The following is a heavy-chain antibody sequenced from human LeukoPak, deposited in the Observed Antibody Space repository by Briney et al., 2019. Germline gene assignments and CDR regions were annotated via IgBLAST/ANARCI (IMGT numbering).Heavy chain of an antibody. CDR3: ARDSGTIFGANYDLAY. CDR2: ISSSSSYI. V-gene: IGHV3-21*01. D-gene: IGHD3-3*01. Sequence: PGGSLRLSCAASAFTFSGPSMNWVPEAPGTGLERVSYISSSSSYIYYADSVKGRFTISRENAKNSLYLQMNSLRAEDTSLYYCARDSGTIFGANYDLAYWGQGTLVTVSS. J-gene: IGHJ4*02. CDR1: AFTFSGPS.